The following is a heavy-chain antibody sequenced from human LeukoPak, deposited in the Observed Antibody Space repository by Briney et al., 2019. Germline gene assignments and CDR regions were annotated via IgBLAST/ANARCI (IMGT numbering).Heavy chain of an antibody. CDR1: GFTFSSYA. Sequence: GGSLRLSCAASGFTFSSYAMHWVRQAPGKGLEWVALIPYDGSNKYYADSVKGRFTVSRDNSKNTLYLQMNSLRAEDTAVYYCAKGRTDYVDYWGQGTLVTVSS. D-gene: IGHD4-17*01. CDR3: AKGRTDYVDY. J-gene: IGHJ4*02. V-gene: IGHV3-30*04. CDR2: IPYDGSNK.